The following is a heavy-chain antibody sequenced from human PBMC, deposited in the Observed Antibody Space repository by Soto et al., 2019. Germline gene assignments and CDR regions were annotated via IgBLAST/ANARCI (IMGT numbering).Heavy chain of an antibody. V-gene: IGHV1-46*03. Sequence: QVQLVQSGAEVKKPGASVKVSCKASGYTVSIYYMHWVRQAPGRGLEWMGMINPSGGSASYTQKFQGRVTMTRDTSTNTIYMELTSLRSEDTAVYYCARSHYYGSGAYTLDDNWGQGTLVIVSS. CDR1: GYTVSIYY. J-gene: IGHJ4*02. CDR3: ARSHYYGSGAYTLDDN. CDR2: INPSGGSA. D-gene: IGHD3-10*01.